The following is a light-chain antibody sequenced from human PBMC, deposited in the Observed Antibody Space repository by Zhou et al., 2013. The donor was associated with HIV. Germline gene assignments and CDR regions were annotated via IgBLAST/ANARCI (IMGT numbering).Light chain of an antibody. CDR3: QQRSKWPRA. Sequence: EVVMTQSPATLSVSPGERATLSCRASQSVGSNLAWYQQKPGQAPRLVIYDASTRATGIPARFSGSGSGTDFTLTIDSLEPEDFGVYYCQQRSKWPRAFGQGTKLE. V-gene: IGKV3-11*01. CDR1: QSVGSN. CDR2: DAS. J-gene: IGKJ2*01.